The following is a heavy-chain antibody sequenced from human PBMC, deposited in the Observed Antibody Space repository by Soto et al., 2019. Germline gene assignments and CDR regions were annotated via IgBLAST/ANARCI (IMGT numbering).Heavy chain of an antibody. V-gene: IGHV4-31*03. Sequence: QVQLQESGPGLVKPSQTLSLTCTVSGGSISSGGYYWGWIRQHPGKVLEWIGYIYYSGSTYYNPSLKSRVTISVDTSKNQFSLKLRSVTAADTAVYYCARAPAGPYYDSSGYLKSWGQGTLVTVSS. D-gene: IGHD3-22*01. CDR3: ARAPAGPYYDSSGYLKS. J-gene: IGHJ4*02. CDR1: GGSISSGGYY. CDR2: IYYSGST.